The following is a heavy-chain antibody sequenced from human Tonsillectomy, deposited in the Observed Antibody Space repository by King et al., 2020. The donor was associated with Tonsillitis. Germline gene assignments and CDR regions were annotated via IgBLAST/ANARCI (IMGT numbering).Heavy chain of an antibody. Sequence: QLVQSGGGVVQPGRSLRLSCAASGFTFSYYTMHWVRQAPGKGLEWVAIISFDGSNKYYADSVKGRLTISRDNSKNTLYLQMNSLRPEDTAVYYCARGGYYDNGEYFHHWGQGTLVTVSS. V-gene: IGHV3-30*04. J-gene: IGHJ1*01. CDR1: GFTFSYYT. CDR3: ARGGYYDNGEYFHH. D-gene: IGHD3-22*01. CDR2: ISFDGSNK.